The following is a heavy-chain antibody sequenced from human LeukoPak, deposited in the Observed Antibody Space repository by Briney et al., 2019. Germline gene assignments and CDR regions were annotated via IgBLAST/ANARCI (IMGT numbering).Heavy chain of an antibody. CDR1: GGSFSGYY. CDR3: ARGERSSTYGMDV. CDR2: INHSGST. D-gene: IGHD6-13*01. V-gene: IGHV4-34*01. J-gene: IGHJ6*02. Sequence: TSETLSLTCAVYGGSFSGYYWSWIRHPPGKGLELIGEINHSGSTNYNPSLKSRVTISVDTSKNQYSLKLSSVTAADTAVYYCARGERSSTYGMDVWGQGTTVTVSS.